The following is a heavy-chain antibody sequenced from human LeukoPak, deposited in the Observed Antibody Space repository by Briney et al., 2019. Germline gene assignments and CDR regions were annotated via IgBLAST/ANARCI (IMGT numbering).Heavy chain of an antibody. CDR2: ISGYNGKT. CDR1: GYTFNTYG. CDR3: ARDLYPGNDYGDSKQSDY. V-gene: IGHV1-18*01. Sequence: GASVKVSCKASGYTFNTYGITWVRQAPGQGLEWMGWISGYNGKTKYAQKLQDRVTMTTDTSTTTAYMELRSLRSNDTAVYYCARDLYPGNDYGDSKQSDYWGQGTLVTVSS. D-gene: IGHD4-17*01. J-gene: IGHJ4*02.